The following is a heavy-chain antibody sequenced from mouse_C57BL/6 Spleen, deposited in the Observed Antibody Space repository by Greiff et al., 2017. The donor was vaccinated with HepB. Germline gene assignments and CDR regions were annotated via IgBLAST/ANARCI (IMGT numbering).Heavy chain of an antibody. D-gene: IGHD1-1*01. V-gene: IGHV1-69*01. Sequence: QVQLKQPGAELVMPGASVKLSCKASGYTFTSYWMHWVKQRPGQGLEWIGEIDPSDSYTNYNQKFKGKSTLTVDKSSSTAYMQLSSLTSEDSAVYYCARNYYGSSSFAYWGQGTLVTVSA. CDR2: IDPSDSYT. J-gene: IGHJ3*01. CDR1: GYTFTSYW. CDR3: ARNYYGSSSFAY.